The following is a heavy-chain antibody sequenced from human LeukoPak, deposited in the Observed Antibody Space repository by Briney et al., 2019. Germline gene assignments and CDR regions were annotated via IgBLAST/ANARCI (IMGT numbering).Heavy chain of an antibody. CDR1: GYTFTGYY. V-gene: IGHV1-2*04. J-gene: IGHJ4*02. Sequence: ASVKVSCKASGYTFTGYYMHWVRQAPGQGLEWMGWINPNSGGTNYAQKFQGWVTMTRDTSISTAYMELSRLRSDDTAVYYCARGPPIAAAEIDYWGQGTLVTVSS. D-gene: IGHD6-13*01. CDR2: INPNSGGT. CDR3: ARGPPIAAAEIDY.